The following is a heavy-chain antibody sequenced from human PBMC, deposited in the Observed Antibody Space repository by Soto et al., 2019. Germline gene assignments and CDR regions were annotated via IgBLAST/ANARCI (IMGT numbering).Heavy chain of an antibody. CDR1: GGATSSYD. CDR3: TRDLDIGHRGSGRRNV. J-gene: IGHJ6*02. CDR2: VYFSGST. D-gene: IGHD1-1*01. Sequence: SETLSRTCTISGGATSSYDWSSIRQTPGKGLEWIGYVYFSGSTNYNPSLRSRVLISIDTYPNQLSLKLNPVPAADTSVYYCTRDLDIGHRGSGRRNVWGQG. V-gene: IGHV4-59*01.